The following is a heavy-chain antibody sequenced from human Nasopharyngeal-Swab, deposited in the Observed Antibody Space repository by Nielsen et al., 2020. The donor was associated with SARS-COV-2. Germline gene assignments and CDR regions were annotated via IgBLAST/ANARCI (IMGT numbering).Heavy chain of an antibody. CDR3: AKATQIFWFGQFRNDAFDV. D-gene: IGHD3-10*01. Sequence: ALRLSCVASGFSFNNYGMHWVRQAPGKGLEWVAVISYAGSKKFYVASVEGRFTVSRDFSKNTLFLQMNSLRPEDTAVYYCAKATQIFWFGQFRNDAFDVWGQGTLVTVSS. CDR1: GFSFNNYG. V-gene: IGHV3-30*18. CDR2: ISYAGSKK. J-gene: IGHJ3*01.